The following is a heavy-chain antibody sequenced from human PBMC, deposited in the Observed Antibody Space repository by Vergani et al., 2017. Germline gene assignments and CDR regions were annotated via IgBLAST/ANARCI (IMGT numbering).Heavy chain of an antibody. Sequence: QVQLPESGPGLVKPSETLSLTCTVSGGSISSYYWSWIRQPPGKGLEWIGYIYYSGSTNYNPSLKSRVTISVDTSKNQFSLKLSSVTAADTAVYYCARRVAYCGGDCYSDDAFDIWGQGTMVTVSS. CDR2: IYYSGST. CDR1: GGSISSYY. D-gene: IGHD2-21*01. CDR3: ARRVAYCGGDCYSDDAFDI. V-gene: IGHV4-59*08. J-gene: IGHJ3*02.